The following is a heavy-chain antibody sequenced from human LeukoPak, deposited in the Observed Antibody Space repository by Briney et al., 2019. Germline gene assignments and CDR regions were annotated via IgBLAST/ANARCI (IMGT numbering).Heavy chain of an antibody. CDR1: GFTFSNYW. CDR2: IKQDGSEK. D-gene: IGHD1-26*01. CDR3: ARARGAPVGGFDI. J-gene: IGHJ3*02. V-gene: IGHV3-7*01. Sequence: GGSLRLPXAASGFTFSNYWVNWVRQAPGKGLEWVANIKQDGSEKYYVDSMKGRFTISRDNAKNSLYLQMNSLRVEDTAVYYCARARGAPVGGFDIWGQGTMVTVSS.